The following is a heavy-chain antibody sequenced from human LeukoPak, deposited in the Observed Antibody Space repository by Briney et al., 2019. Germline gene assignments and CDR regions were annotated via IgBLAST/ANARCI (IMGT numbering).Heavy chain of an antibody. J-gene: IGHJ4*02. D-gene: IGHD2-2*01. CDR1: GFTFSSYA. V-gene: IGHV3-23*01. Sequence: PGASLRLSCAASGFTFSSYAMSWVRQAPGKGLEWVSAISGSGGSTYYADSVKGRFTISRDNSKNTLYLQMNSLRAEDTAVYYCAKGGYCSSTSRYSSSDYWGQGTLVTVSS. CDR3: AKGGYCSSTSRYSSSDY. CDR2: ISGSGGST.